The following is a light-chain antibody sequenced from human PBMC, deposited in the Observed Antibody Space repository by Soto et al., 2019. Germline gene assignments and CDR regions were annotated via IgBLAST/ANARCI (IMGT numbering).Light chain of an antibody. CDR1: QSVSSN. V-gene: IGKV3-15*01. CDR3: QHYNNWPALYT. Sequence: EIVMTQSPATLPVSPGERATLSCRASQSVSSNLAWYQQKPGQAPRLLIYGASTRATGIPARFSGSGSGTEFTLTISSLQSEDFAVYYCQHYNNWPALYTFGQGTKLEIK. CDR2: GAS. J-gene: IGKJ2*01.